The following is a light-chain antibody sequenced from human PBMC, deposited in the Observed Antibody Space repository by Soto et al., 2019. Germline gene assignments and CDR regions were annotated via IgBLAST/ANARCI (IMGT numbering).Light chain of an antibody. CDR1: QTVRRN. V-gene: IGKV3-15*01. J-gene: IGKJ5*01. CDR2: DIS. Sequence: EVVMTQSPATLSLSAGERATLSCRASQTVRRNLAWYQQRPGQAPRLLIYDISNRATGVPARFSGSGSETEFTLTIRSLKSEDFAVYFCQQYNNWPSFGQGTRLEIK. CDR3: QQYNNWPS.